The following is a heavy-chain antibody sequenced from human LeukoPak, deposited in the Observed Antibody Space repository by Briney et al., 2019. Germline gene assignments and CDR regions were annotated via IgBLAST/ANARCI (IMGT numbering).Heavy chain of an antibody. Sequence: PGGSLRLSCAASGFTFSSYWMHWVRQAPGKGLVWVSRINGDGSSTSYADSVKGRFTISRDNAKNTLYLQMNSLRAEDTAVYYCEIDGLSNYVATIDYWGQGTLVTVSS. V-gene: IGHV3-74*01. CDR2: INGDGSST. CDR3: EIDGLSNYVATIDY. D-gene: IGHD1-7*01. J-gene: IGHJ4*02. CDR1: GFTFSSYW.